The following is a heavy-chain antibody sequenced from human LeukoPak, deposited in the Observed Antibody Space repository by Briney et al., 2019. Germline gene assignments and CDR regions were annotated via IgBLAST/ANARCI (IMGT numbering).Heavy chain of an antibody. V-gene: IGHV3-11*01. CDR2: ISSSGSTM. CDR1: GFTFTEYY. CDR3: ARGLGATG. D-gene: IGHD1-26*01. Sequence: GGSLRLSCAASGFTFTEYYMTWIRQASGKGLEWVTSISSSGSTMFYADFVKGRFTISRDNAKNSVSLQMNSLTADDTAIYYCARGLGATGWDQGTLVTVSS. J-gene: IGHJ4*02.